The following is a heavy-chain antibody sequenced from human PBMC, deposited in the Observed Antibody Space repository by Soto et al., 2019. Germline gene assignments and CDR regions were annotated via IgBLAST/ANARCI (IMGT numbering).Heavy chain of an antibody. Sequence: QVQLQQWGAGLLKPSETLTLTCAVYGESFRGYYWSWIRQPPGKGLEWIGEINHVGSTNYNPSLKRRVTISLDTSKNHVSLKLNSVTAADTAVYYCASGYGYKSRTFDFWGQGTLVTVSS. J-gene: IGHJ4*02. CDR3: ASGYGYKSRTFDF. V-gene: IGHV4-34*01. CDR2: INHVGST. D-gene: IGHD5-12*01. CDR1: GESFRGYY.